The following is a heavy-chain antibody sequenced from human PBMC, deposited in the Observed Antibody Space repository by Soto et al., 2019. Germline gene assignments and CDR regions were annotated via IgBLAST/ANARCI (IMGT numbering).Heavy chain of an antibody. J-gene: IGHJ4*02. CDR2: ISNDGSNK. V-gene: IGHV3-30*03. D-gene: IGHD3-22*01. Sequence: GGSLSLSCAASGFSFSTYGMHWVRQAPGKGLEWMAVISNDGSNKYYADSVKGRFTISRDNSKNTLYLQMNSLRAEDTAVYYCARGDYYDSSGYYHDYWGQGTLVTVSS. CDR1: GFSFSTYG. CDR3: ARGDYYDSSGYYHDY.